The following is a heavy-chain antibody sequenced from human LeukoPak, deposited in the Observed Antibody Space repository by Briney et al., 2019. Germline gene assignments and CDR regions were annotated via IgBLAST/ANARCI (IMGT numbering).Heavy chain of an antibody. CDR1: GDSITNYC. D-gene: IGHD4-17*01. V-gene: IGHV4-59*01. Sequence: SETLSLTCTVSGDSITNYCWSWIRQPPGKGLEWIGYVYYSGITKYKSSLKSRVTISVDTSKNQFSLKLSSVTAADTAVYYCAREWTTVSPFDYWGQGTLVTVSS. CDR3: AREWTTVSPFDY. CDR2: VYYSGIT. J-gene: IGHJ4*02.